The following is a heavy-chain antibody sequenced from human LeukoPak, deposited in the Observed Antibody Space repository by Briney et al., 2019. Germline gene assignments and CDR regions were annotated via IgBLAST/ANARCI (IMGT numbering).Heavy chain of an antibody. CDR3: GKVAREQWVVTVPRFDS. D-gene: IGHD6-19*01. V-gene: IGHV4-59*12. CDR2: IYYSGST. J-gene: IGHJ4*02. CDR1: GGPFSDYY. Sequence: PSETPSPTLPVYGGPFSDYYWSWIRQPPGKGPEWIGYIYYSGSTNYNPSLKSRVTISVDTSKNQFSLKLSSVTAADTAVFYCGKVAREQWVVTVPRFDSWGQGTLVTVSS.